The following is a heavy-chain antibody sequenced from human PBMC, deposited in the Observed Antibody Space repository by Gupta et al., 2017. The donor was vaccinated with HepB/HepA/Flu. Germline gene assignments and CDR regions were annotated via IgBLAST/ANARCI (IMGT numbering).Heavy chain of an antibody. V-gene: IGHV3-74*01. D-gene: IGHD2/OR15-2a*01. J-gene: IGHJ4*02. Sequence: EVQLAESGGVLDQPGGSLRLSSAASAFTVSSYWMHCVRQAPGKGLVWVSSMNKHGSVINYADSVKGRFTISRDNTKNALYLQMNSLRAEDTAIYFCSRDTFGPYDYWGQGTLVTVSS. CDR3: SRDTFGPYDY. CDR2: MNKHGSVI. CDR1: AFTVSSYW.